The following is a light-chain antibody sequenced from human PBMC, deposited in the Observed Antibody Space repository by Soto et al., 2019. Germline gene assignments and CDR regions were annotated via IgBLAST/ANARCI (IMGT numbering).Light chain of an antibody. V-gene: IGKV3-20*01. Sequence: EIVLTQSSGTLSLSPGERATLSCRASQTVSSYLAWYQQKPGQAPRLLIYGASNRATGIPDRFSGSGSGTDFTLTISRLEPEDFAVYYCQHYGSSRTFGQGTKVEIK. CDR3: QHYGSSRT. J-gene: IGKJ1*01. CDR2: GAS. CDR1: QTVSSY.